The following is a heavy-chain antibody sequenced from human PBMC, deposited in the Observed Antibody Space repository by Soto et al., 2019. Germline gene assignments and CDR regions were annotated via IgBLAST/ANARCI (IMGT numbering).Heavy chain of an antibody. D-gene: IGHD3-3*01. CDR2: IYYSGST. CDR3: AAPPHDFWSGYYKGDYYYMDV. Sequence: TLSLICTVSGGSISSGGYYWSWIRQHPGKGLEWIGYIYYSGSTYYNPSLKSRVTISVDTSKNQFSLKLSSVTAADTAVYYCAAPPHDFWSGYYKGDYYYMDVWGKGTTVTVSS. V-gene: IGHV4-31*03. CDR1: GGSISSGGYY. J-gene: IGHJ6*03.